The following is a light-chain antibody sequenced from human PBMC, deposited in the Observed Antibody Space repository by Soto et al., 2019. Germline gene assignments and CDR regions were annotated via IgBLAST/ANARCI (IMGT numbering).Light chain of an antibody. J-gene: IGKJ4*01. Sequence: DIQMTQSPSTLSASVGDRVTITCRASQSISNRLAWYQQKPGEAPKYLIYKASSLESGVPSRFSGSGSGTEFTLTISSLQPDDFAIYYCQQYNNYPLTFDGGTKVEIK. CDR3: QQYNNYPLT. V-gene: IGKV1-5*03. CDR1: QSISNR. CDR2: KAS.